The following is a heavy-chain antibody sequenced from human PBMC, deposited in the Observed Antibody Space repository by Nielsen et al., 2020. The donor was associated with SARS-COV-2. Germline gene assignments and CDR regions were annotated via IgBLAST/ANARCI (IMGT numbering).Heavy chain of an antibody. CDR1: TMSNYW. CDR3: ARVGSYGDPEYLDY. CDR2: IKQDGSEK. D-gene: IGHD4/OR15-4a*01. Sequence: GESLKISCVGSTMSNYWMSWVRQAPGKGLQWVANIKQDGSEKYYVDSVKGRFTISRDNARNTLYLQMNSLRVEDTAVYYCARVGSYGDPEYLDYWGQGALVTVSS. V-gene: IGHV3-7*01. J-gene: IGHJ4*02.